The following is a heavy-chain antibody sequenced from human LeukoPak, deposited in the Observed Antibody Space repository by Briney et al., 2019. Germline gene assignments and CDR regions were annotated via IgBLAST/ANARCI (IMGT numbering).Heavy chain of an antibody. CDR1: GFTFSNYA. D-gene: IGHD1-26*01. J-gene: IGHJ4*02. V-gene: IGHV3-23*01. CDR2: SGSGGDT. Sequence: GGSLRLSCVASGFTFSNYAMNWVRQAPGKGLEGVSVSGSGGDTYYVDSVKGRFTISRDNSKNTLYLQMNSLRAEDTAVYYCAKARGGTYRTYYFDYWGQGTLGTVSS. CDR3: AKARGGTYRTYYFDY.